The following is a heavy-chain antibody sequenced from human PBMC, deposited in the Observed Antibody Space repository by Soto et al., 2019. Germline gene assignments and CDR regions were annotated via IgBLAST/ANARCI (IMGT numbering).Heavy chain of an antibody. D-gene: IGHD6-13*01. V-gene: IGHV3-7*05. CDR2: INRDGSKK. J-gene: IGHJ3*02. Sequence: EVQLEESGGDLVQPGGSLRLSCAASGFTLSAYWMTWVRQAPGKGLEWVANINRDGSKKSYLDSVRGRFTISRDNVGNSLYLQMDSRRADDTALYYCARDVSPGSSSLYLDAFDIWGHGTMVTVSS. CDR1: GFTLSAYW. CDR3: ARDVSPGSSSLYLDAFDI.